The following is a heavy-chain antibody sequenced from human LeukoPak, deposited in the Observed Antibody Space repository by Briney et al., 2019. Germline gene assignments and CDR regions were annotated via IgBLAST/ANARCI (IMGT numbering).Heavy chain of an antibody. CDR1: GFTFSSYG. CDR3: ARGGSVVVTPQPGGAFDI. J-gene: IGHJ3*02. V-gene: IGHV3-30*03. CDR2: ISYDGSNR. Sequence: GGSLRLSCAASGFTFSSYGMHWVRQAPGKGLEWVAVISYDGSNRYYADSVKGRFTISRDTSKNTLYLQMNSLRAEDTAVYYCARGGSVVVTPQPGGAFDIWGQGTMVTVSS. D-gene: IGHD2-21*02.